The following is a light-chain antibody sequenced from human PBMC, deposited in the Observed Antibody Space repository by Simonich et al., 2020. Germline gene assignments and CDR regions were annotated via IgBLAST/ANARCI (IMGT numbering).Light chain of an antibody. CDR2: GAS. V-gene: IGKV3-15*01. CDR3: QQYNNWPPLT. J-gene: IGKJ4*01. CDR1: QSVSSN. Sequence: EIEMTQSPATLSVSPGERANLSCRASQSVSSNLAWYQQKPGQAPRLLIYGASTRATGIPARFSGSGSGTEFTLTISSLQSEDFAVYYCQQYNNWPPLTFGGGTKVEIK.